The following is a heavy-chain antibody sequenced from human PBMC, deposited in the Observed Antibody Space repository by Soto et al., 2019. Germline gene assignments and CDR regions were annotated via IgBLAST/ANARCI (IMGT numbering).Heavy chain of an antibody. CDR2: IKSKTDGGTT. CDR3: TTVVSGDYVWGSYRYTFDY. CDR1: GFTFSNAW. J-gene: IGHJ4*02. V-gene: IGHV3-15*01. Sequence: EVQLVESGGGLVKPGGSLRLSFAASGFTFSNAWMSWVRQDPGKGLEWVGRIKSKTDGGTTDYAAPVKGRFTISRDDSKNTLYLQINSLKTEDTAVYYCTTVVSGDYVWGSYRYTFDYWGQGTLVTVSS. D-gene: IGHD3-16*02.